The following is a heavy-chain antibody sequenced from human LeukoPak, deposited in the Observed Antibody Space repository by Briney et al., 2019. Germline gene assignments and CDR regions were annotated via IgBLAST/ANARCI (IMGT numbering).Heavy chain of an antibody. J-gene: IGHJ5*02. Sequence: GGSLRLSCAASGFTFSDYYMSWIRQAPGKGLEWVSYISSSSNYTNYADSVKGRFTISRDNAKNSLYLQMNSLRAEDTAVYFCARDLGGSYYKPNWFDPWGQGTLVTVSS. CDR2: ISSSSNYT. CDR1: GFTFSDYY. D-gene: IGHD1-26*01. CDR3: ARDLGGSYYKPNWFDP. V-gene: IGHV3-11*06.